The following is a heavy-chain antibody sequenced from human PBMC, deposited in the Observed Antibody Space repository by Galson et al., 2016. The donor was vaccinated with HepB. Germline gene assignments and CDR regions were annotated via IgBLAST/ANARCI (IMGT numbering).Heavy chain of an antibody. Sequence: SLRLSCAASGFTFSTYGMNWVRQAPGKGLEWVSYISDSSTHIYYIDSVRGRFTISRDNAKNSLYLQMNRLRDEDTAVYYCARATAVYCRPSVMDVWAGGPRSPSP. CDR1: GFTFSTYG. D-gene: IGHD4-23*01. CDR2: ISDSSTHI. CDR3: ARATAVYCRPSVMDV. V-gene: IGHV3-48*02. J-gene: IGHJ6*02.